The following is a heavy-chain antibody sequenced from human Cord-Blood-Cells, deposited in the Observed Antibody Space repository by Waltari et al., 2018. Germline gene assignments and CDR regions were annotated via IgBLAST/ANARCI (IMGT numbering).Heavy chain of an antibody. Sequence: QVQLVQSGAEVKKPGASVTVSCTASGYTFPSYGISWVRPAPGQGLEWMGWISAYNGNTNYAQKLQGRVTMTTDTSTSTAYMELRSLRSDDTAVYYCARDGRVGYDFWSGYSYWGQGTLVTVSS. D-gene: IGHD3-3*01. CDR3: ARDGRVGYDFWSGYSY. V-gene: IGHV1-18*01. CDR2: ISAYNGNT. J-gene: IGHJ4*02. CDR1: GYTFPSYG.